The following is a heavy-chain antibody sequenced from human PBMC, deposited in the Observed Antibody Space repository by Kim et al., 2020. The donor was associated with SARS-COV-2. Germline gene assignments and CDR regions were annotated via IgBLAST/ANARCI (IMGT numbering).Heavy chain of an antibody. J-gene: IGHJ4*02. D-gene: IGHD3-22*01. CDR3: AKWVSTWFRDTMRTGDY. V-gene: IGHV3-23*01. Sequence: VKGRFTISRDNSKNTLYLQMNSLRAEDTAVYYCAKWVSTWFRDTMRTGDYWGQGTLVTVSS.